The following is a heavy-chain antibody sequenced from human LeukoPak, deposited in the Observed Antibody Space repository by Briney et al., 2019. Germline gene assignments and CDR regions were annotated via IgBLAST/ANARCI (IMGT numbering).Heavy chain of an antibody. Sequence: PGGSLRLSCAASGFTFSSCDMRWVREARGRGLELVSAIGAGGTPYYADSVKGRFTSSRDNFKNTLYLQMNTLRAEYTAVYYCAKDDHGGSGWRDYFNQWGQGTLVTVSS. V-gene: IGHV3-23*01. J-gene: IGHJ4*02. CDR2: IGAGGTP. D-gene: IGHD6-19*01. CDR3: AKDDHGGSGWRDYFNQ. CDR1: GFTFSSCD.